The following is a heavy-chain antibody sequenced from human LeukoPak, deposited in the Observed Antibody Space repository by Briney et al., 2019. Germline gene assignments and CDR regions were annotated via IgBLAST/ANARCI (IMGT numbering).Heavy chain of an antibody. CDR1: GGSISSYD. V-gene: IGHV4-59*01. Sequence: SETLSLTCTVSGGSISSYDWSWVRQPPGKGLEFIGHIHYSGTTNYNPSLRSRVTISIDTSKKHFFLKLKSVTAADTAVYYCATGYGDFRVEGRYFYSWGQGTLVTVSS. CDR3: ATGYGDFRVEGRYFYS. J-gene: IGHJ4*02. D-gene: IGHD4-17*01. CDR2: IHYSGTT.